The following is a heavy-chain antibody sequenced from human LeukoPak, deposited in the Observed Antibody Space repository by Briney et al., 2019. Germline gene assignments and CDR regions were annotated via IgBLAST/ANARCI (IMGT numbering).Heavy chain of an antibody. Sequence: GRCLSLSCAASGFTFSIYAMSGVRHAPGRGLECVSAITGTGGSTYYADSAKVRFTISRDNSKNTLYLQMNSLSAEDTAVYYCAKGTNAWFDPWGQGTLVTVSS. CDR2: ITGTGGST. D-gene: IGHD1-7*01. J-gene: IGHJ5*02. CDR1: GFTFSIYA. CDR3: AKGTNAWFDP. V-gene: IGHV3-23*01.